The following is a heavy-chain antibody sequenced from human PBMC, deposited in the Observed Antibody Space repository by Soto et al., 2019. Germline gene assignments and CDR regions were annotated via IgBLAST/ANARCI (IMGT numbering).Heavy chain of an antibody. CDR2: IKSKTDGGTT. V-gene: IGHV3-15*01. J-gene: IGHJ4*02. Sequence: PGGSLRLSCVVSGFTFSNVLMSWVRQAPGKGLEWVGRIKSKTDGGTTNYAAPVKGRFTISRDGSKNTLYLQMNSLKTEDTAVYFCSTAPISLWGQGTLVTVSS. CDR3: STAPISL. CDR1: GFTFSNVL.